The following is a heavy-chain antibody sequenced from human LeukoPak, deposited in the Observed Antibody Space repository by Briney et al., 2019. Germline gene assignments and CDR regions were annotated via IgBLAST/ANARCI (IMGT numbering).Heavy chain of an antibody. CDR2: ISSSSSYI. Sequence: GSLRLSCAASGFPFSSYSMNWVRQAPGKGLEWVSSISSSSSYIYYADSVKGRFTISRDNAKNSLYLQMNSLRAEDTAVYYCASYDFWSGYSFDSWGQGTLVTVSS. D-gene: IGHD3-3*01. V-gene: IGHV3-21*01. J-gene: IGHJ4*02. CDR3: ASYDFWSGYSFDS. CDR1: GFPFSSYS.